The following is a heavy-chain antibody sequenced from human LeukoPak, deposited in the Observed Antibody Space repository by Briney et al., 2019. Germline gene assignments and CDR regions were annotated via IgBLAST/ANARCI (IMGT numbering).Heavy chain of an antibody. D-gene: IGHD3-3*01. Sequence: GKVCFKCAGGGFTSNANGWVRERQAQGMGLKWGIGTSGGRVNNAQKFQGRVTITADESTSTAYMELSSLRSEDTAVYYCARDPITIFGVVNNYYYYYGMDVWGQGTTVTVSS. V-gene: IGHV1-69*01. CDR3: ARDPITIFGVVNNYYYYYGMDV. CDR1: GGGFTSNA. J-gene: IGHJ6*02. CDR2: IGTSGGRV.